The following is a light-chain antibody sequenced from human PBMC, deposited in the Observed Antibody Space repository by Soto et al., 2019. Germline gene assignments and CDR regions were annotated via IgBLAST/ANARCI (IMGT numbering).Light chain of an antibody. V-gene: IGKV3-20*01. CDR3: QQYVSSR. J-gene: IGKJ5*01. CDR2: GAS. Sequence: EIVLTQSPGTLSLSPGERATLSCRASQSVSSSYLAWYQQKPGQAPRLLIYGASSRATGIPDRFSGSGSGTDFTLTISRLEPEDLAVYYFQQYVSSRFGQGALLEIK. CDR1: QSVSSSY.